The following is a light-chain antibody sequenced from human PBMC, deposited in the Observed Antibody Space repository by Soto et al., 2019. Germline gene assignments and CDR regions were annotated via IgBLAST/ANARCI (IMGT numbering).Light chain of an antibody. Sequence: QSVLTQPASVSGSPGQSITISCTGTSSDVGAYTSVSWYQQHPGKAPKLVIYEVSNRPPGISTRFSGSKSASTASLTISGLQAEDEAHYYCSSYTCDYRDYVFATGTKVTVL. V-gene: IGLV2-14*01. CDR1: SSDVGAYTS. CDR3: SSYTCDYRDYV. J-gene: IGLJ1*01. CDR2: EVS.